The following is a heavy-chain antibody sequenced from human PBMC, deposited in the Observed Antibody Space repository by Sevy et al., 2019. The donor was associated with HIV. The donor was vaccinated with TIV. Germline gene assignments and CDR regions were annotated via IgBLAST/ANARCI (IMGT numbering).Heavy chain of an antibody. CDR1: GFTFSSYW. D-gene: IGHD2-2*01. CDR3: ARSTNSAALDY. Sequence: ESLKISCAVSGFTFSSYWMSWVRQAPGKGLEWVANIKQDGGAQYYVDSVKGRFAISRDNAKNSLFLQMNSLRVEDTAVYYCARSTNSAALDYWGQGTPVTVSS. J-gene: IGHJ4*02. CDR2: IKQDGGAQ. V-gene: IGHV3-7*01.